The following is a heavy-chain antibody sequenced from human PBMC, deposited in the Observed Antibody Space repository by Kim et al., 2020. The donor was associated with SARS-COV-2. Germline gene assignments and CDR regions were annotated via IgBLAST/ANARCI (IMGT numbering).Heavy chain of an antibody. V-gene: IGHV1-46*01. J-gene: IGHJ1*01. CDR3: ARDSVVVVAATPEYFQH. CDR2: INPSGGST. D-gene: IGHD2-15*01. CDR1: GYTFTSYY. Sequence: ASVKVSCKASGYTFTSYYMHWVRQAPGQGLEWMGIINPSGGSTSYAQKFQGRVTMTRDTSTSTVYMELSSLRSEDTAVYYCARDSVVVVAATPEYFQHWGQGTLVTVSS.